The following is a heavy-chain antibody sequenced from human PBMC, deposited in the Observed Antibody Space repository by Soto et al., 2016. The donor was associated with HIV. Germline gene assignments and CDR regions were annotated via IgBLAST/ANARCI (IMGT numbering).Heavy chain of an antibody. CDR2: INSDGSST. D-gene: IGHD6-13*01. CDR1: GFTFSSYW. CDR3: AREAVIAAAGHGVDV. J-gene: IGHJ6*02. Sequence: EVQLVESGGGLVQPGGSLRLSCAASGFTFSSYWMHWVRQAPGKGLVWVSRINSDGSSTSYADSVKGRFTISRDNAKNTLYLQMNSLRAEDTAVYYCAREAVIAAAGHGVDVWGQGTTVTVSS. V-gene: IGHV3-74*01.